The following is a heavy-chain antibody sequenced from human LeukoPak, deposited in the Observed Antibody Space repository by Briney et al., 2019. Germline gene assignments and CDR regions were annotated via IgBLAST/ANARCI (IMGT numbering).Heavy chain of an antibody. CDR3: ARDFRQLWLRTFDY. Sequence: SGGSLRLSCAASGFTFSSYSMNWVRQAPGKGLEWVSYISGSSSPIYYADSVKGRFTISRDHAKNSLYLQMNSLRAEDTAVYYCARDFRQLWLRTFDYWGQGTLVTVSS. J-gene: IGHJ4*02. CDR2: ISGSSSPI. V-gene: IGHV3-48*01. D-gene: IGHD5-18*01. CDR1: GFTFSSYS.